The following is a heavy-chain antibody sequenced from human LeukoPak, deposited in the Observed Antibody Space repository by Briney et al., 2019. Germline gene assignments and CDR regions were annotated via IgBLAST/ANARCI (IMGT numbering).Heavy chain of an antibody. CDR2: ISYDGSNK. J-gene: IGHJ3*02. Sequence: GGSLRLSCAASGFTFSSYGMHWVRQAPGKGLEWVAVISYDGSNKYYADSVKGRFTISRDNSKNTLYLQMNSLRAEDTAVYYCARDRGGHRWSDAFDIWGQGTMVTVSS. CDR1: GFTFSSYG. D-gene: IGHD4-23*01. CDR3: ARDRGGHRWSDAFDI. V-gene: IGHV3-30*19.